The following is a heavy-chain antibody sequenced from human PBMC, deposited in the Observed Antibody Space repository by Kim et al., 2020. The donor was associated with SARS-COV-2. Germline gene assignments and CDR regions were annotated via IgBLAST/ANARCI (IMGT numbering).Heavy chain of an antibody. CDR3: VWILEWFAGYYYGMDV. CDR1: GYTFTSYG. Sequence: ASVKVSCKASGYTFTSYGISWVRQAPGQGLEWMGWISAYNGNTNYAQKLQGRVTMTTDTSTSTAYMELRSLRSDDTAVYYCVWILEWFAGYYYGMDVWGQGTTVTVSS. V-gene: IGHV1-18*04. J-gene: IGHJ6*02. D-gene: IGHD3-3*01. CDR2: ISAYNGNT.